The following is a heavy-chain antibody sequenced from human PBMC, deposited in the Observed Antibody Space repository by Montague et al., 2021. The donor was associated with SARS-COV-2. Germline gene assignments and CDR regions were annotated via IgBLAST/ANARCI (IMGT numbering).Heavy chain of an antibody. CDR2: IYYSGTT. D-gene: IGHD3-10*01. Sequence: SETLSLTCTVSGGSITRNYYWGWIRQLPGKGLAWVGNIYYSGTTFFNPSLESRVTISVDASKNQLSLNLTSVTAADTAVYYCARPLVRGVPKAFDIWGQGALAIVSS. CDR1: GGSITRNYY. CDR3: ARPLVRGVPKAFDI. J-gene: IGHJ3*02. V-gene: IGHV4-39*01.